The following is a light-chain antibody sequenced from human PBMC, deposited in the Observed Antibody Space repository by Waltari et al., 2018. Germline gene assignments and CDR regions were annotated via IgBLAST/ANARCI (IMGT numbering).Light chain of an antibody. CDR3: QQYGSSVT. CDR1: QSVSSSY. CDR2: GAS. Sequence: EIVLTQSPGTLSLSPGERATPSCRASQSVSSSYLAWYQQKLGQAPRLLIYGASSRATGIPDRFSGSGSGTDFTLTISRLEPEDFAVYYCQQYGSSVTFGQGTKLEIK. V-gene: IGKV3-20*01. J-gene: IGKJ2*01.